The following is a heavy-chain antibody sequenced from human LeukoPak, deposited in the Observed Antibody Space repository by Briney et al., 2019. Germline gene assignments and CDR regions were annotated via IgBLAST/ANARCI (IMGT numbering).Heavy chain of an antibody. CDR3: ARVGDGYNSRGRYFDL. CDR2: ISSNGGST. Sequence: GGSLRLSCAASGFTFSSYAMHWVRQAPGKGLEYVSAISSNGGSTYYANSVKGRFTISRDNSKNTLYLQMGSLRAEDMAVYYCARVGDGYNSRGRYFDLWGRGTLVTVSS. J-gene: IGHJ2*01. D-gene: IGHD5-24*01. V-gene: IGHV3-64*01. CDR1: GFTFSSYA.